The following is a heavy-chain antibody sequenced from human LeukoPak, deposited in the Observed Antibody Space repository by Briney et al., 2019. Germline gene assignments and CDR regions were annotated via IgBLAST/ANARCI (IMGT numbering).Heavy chain of an antibody. Sequence: PSETLSLTCAVYGGSFSGYYWSWIRQPPGKGLEWIGEINHSGSTNYNPSLKSRVTISVDTSKNQFSLKLSSVTAADTAVYYCARPGTYYYDSSGYSNFDYWGQGTLVTVSS. CDR3: ARPGTYYYDSSGYSNFDY. D-gene: IGHD3-22*01. V-gene: IGHV4-34*01. CDR1: GGSFSGYY. CDR2: INHSGST. J-gene: IGHJ4*02.